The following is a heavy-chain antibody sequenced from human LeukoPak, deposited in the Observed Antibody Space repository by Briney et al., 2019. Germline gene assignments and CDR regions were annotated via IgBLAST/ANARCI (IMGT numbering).Heavy chain of an antibody. J-gene: IGHJ4*02. CDR1: GGSISSYY. V-gene: IGHV4-59*01. CDR2: IYYSGST. D-gene: IGHD4-17*01. CDR3: ARDLSPVTTGDY. Sequence: SETLSLTCTVSGGSISSYYWSWIRQPPGKGLEWIGYIYYSGSTNYNPSLKSRVTISVDTSKNRFSLKLSSVTAADTAVYYCARDLSPVTTGDYWGQGTLVTVFS.